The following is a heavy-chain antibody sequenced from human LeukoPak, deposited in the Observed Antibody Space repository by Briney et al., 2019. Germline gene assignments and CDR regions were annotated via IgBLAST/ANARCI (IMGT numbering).Heavy chain of an antibody. CDR3: ARNVRDTGAFDY. D-gene: IGHD5-18*01. V-gene: IGHV1-8*01. CDR1: GYTFTSYD. Sequence: ASVTVSCKASGYTFTSYDINWVRQAPGQGLEWMGWMNPNSDNAGYAQKFQGRVTMTRNPSISTAYMELSSLRSEDTAVYYCARNVRDTGAFDYWGQGTLVTVSS. CDR2: MNPNSDNA. J-gene: IGHJ4*02.